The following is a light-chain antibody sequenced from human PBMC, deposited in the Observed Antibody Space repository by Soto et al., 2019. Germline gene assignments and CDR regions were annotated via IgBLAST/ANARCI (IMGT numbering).Light chain of an antibody. V-gene: IGLV3-1*01. Sequence: SYELTQPPSVSVSPGQTASITCSGDKLGDKYACWYQQKPGQSPVLVIYQDSKRPSGIPERFSGSNSGNTATLTICGTQAMDEADYYCQPWDSSTVVFGGGTKLTVL. CDR3: QPWDSSTVV. CDR1: KLGDKY. J-gene: IGLJ2*01. CDR2: QDS.